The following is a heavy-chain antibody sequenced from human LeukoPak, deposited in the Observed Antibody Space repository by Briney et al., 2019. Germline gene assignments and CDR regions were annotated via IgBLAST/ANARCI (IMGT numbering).Heavy chain of an antibody. CDR1: GFTVSSNY. Sequence: PGGSLRLSCAASGFTVSSNYMSWVRQAPGEGLEWVSVIYSGGSTYYADSVKGRFTISRDNSKNTLYLQMNSLRAEDTAVYYCATYSSSSTSPGYYYYYMDVWGKGTTVTVSS. CDR2: IYSGGST. V-gene: IGHV3-66*02. J-gene: IGHJ6*03. CDR3: ATYSSSSTSPGYYYYYMDV. D-gene: IGHD6-6*01.